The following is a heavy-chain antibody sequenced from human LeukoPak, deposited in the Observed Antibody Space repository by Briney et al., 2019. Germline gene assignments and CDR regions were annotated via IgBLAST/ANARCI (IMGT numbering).Heavy chain of an antibody. CDR1: GGSISSYY. CDR2: IYYSGIT. D-gene: IGHD3/OR15-3a*01. J-gene: IGHJ4*02. CDR3: ARQTGSGLFILP. Sequence: PSETLSLTCTVSGGSISSYYWSWIRQPPGKGLEWIGYIYYSGITNYNPSLKSQVSISIDTSKNQFSLRLTSVTAADTAVYYCARQTGSGLFILPGGQGTLVTVSS. V-gene: IGHV4-59*08.